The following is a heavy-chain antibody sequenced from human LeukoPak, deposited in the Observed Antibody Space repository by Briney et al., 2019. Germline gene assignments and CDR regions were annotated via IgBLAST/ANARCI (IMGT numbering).Heavy chain of an antibody. J-gene: IGHJ4*02. CDR3: ARGLNDSWTGENY. CDR1: GGSFSGYY. D-gene: IGHD3-3*01. Sequence: SETLSLTCAVYGGSFSGYYWSWIRQPPGKGLEWIGEINHSGSTNYNPSLRSRVTISLDTSKSQFSLKVRYVTAADTAVYYCARGLNDSWTGENYWGQGTLVTVSS. V-gene: IGHV4-34*01. CDR2: INHSGST.